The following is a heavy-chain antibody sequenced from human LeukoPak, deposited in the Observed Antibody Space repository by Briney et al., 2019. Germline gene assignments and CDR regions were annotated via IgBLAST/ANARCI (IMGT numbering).Heavy chain of an antibody. V-gene: IGHV1-2*02. CDR3: ARVDTVFGVVIGFDY. J-gene: IGHJ4*02. Sequence: ASVKVDCKASVYTFTCYYMHWVREAPGQGLEWMGWINPNSGGTNYAQKFQGRVTMTRDTSISTAYMELSRLRSDDTAVYYCARVDTVFGVVIGFDYWGQGTLVTVSS. D-gene: IGHD3-3*01. CDR2: INPNSGGT. CDR1: VYTFTCYY.